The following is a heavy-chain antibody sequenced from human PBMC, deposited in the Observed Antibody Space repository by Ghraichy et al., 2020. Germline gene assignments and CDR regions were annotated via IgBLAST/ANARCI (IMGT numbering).Heavy chain of an antibody. J-gene: IGHJ1*01. CDR3: ARGRSIYYYDSSGYYSA. Sequence: SETLSLTCAVYGGSFSGYYWSWIRQPPGKGLEWIGEINHSGSTNYNPSLKSRVTISVDTSKNQFSLKLSSVTAADTAVYYCARGRSIYYYDSSGYYSAWGQGTLVTVSS. D-gene: IGHD3-22*01. V-gene: IGHV4-34*01. CDR2: INHSGST. CDR1: GGSFSGYY.